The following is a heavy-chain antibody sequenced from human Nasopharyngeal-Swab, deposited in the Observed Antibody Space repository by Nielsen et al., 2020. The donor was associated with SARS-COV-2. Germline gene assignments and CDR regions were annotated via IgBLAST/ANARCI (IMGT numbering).Heavy chain of an antibody. D-gene: IGHD2-15*01. J-gene: IGHJ4*02. Sequence: GESLKISCAASGFTFSTYWMHWVRQTPGKGLLWVSRIDTDGTITDYADSVKGRFTISRDNGKNTLYLQMNSLRAEETAVYYCARDVGGRDNYWGQGALVTVSS. CDR2: IDTDGTIT. V-gene: IGHV3-74*01. CDR1: GFTFSTYW. CDR3: ARDVGGRDNY.